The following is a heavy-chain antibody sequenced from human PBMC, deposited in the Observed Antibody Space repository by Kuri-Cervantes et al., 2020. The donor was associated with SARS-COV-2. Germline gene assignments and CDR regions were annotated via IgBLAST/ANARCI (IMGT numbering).Heavy chain of an antibody. CDR3: ARFGSGSPNYYYYYGMDV. V-gene: IGHV1-24*01. D-gene: IGHD3-10*01. CDR2: FDPEDGET. CDR1: GYTLTELS. J-gene: IGHJ6*02. Sequence: ASVKVSCKVSGYTLTELSMHWVRQAPGKGLEWMGGFDPEDGETIYAQKFQGRVTMTEDTSTDTAYMELNSLRAEDTAVYYCARFGSGSPNYYYYYGMDVWGQGTTVTVSS.